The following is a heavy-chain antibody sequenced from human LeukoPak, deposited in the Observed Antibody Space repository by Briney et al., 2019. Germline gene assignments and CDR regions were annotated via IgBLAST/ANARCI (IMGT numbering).Heavy chain of an antibody. CDR3: ARGRGPYGWFDP. V-gene: IGHV3-74*01. Sequence: GGSLRLSCAASGFSSSDYWMHWVRHAPGKGLVRVSRMNSDGTTTNYADSVKGRFTISRDSAKNTLYLQMNSLRAEDTAVYYCARGRGPYGWFDPWGQGTLVTVSS. J-gene: IGHJ5*02. CDR1: GFSSSDYW. D-gene: IGHD3-10*01. CDR2: MNSDGTTT.